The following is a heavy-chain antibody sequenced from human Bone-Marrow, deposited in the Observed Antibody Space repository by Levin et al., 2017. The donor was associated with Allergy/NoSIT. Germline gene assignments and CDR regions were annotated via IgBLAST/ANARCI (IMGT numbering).Heavy chain of an antibody. CDR3: AKDLAAPYYYYGMDV. CDR1: GFTFSSYA. J-gene: IGHJ6*02. Sequence: SGGSLRLSCAASGFTFSSYAMSWVRQAPGKGLEWVSAISGSGGSTYYADSVKGRFTISRDNSKNTLYLQMNSLRAEDTAVYYCAKDLAAPYYYYGMDVWGQGTTVTVSS. V-gene: IGHV3-23*01. D-gene: IGHD6-6*01. CDR2: ISGSGGST.